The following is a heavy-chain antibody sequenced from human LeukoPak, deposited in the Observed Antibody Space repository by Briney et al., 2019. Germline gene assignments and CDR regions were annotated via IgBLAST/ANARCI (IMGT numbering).Heavy chain of an antibody. V-gene: IGHV3-15*01. CDR2: VKSKRDGGTI. CDR3: TTVGSAWNFDY. J-gene: IGHJ4*02. D-gene: IGHD6-25*01. Sequence: GGSLRLSCVASGFTFSNAWMTWVRQAPGKGLEWVARVKSKRDGGTIDYAAAVKGRFTISRDDSKDTLYLQMNSLEIEDAAVYYCTTVGSAWNFDYWGQGTLVTVSS. CDR1: GFTFSNAW.